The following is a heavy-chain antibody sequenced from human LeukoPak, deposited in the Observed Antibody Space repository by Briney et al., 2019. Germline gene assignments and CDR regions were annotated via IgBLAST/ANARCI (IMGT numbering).Heavy chain of an antibody. CDR3: AKQSSGVVY. CDR2: ISRSGGST. V-gene: IGHV3-23*01. J-gene: IGHJ4*02. Sequence: GGSLTLSCAASGFTFSSYAMNWVRQAPGKGLEWVSGISRSGGSTYYADSVKGRFSISRDNSKDTLYLQMNSLRAEDTAVYYCAKQSSGVVYWGQGILVTVSS. D-gene: IGHD3-3*01. CDR1: GFTFSSYA.